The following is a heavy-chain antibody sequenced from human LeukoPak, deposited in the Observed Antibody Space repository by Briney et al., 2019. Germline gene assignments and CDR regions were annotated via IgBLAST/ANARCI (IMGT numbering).Heavy chain of an antibody. Sequence: PGESLKISCKGSGYSFTSYWISWVRQMPGKGLEWMGRIDPSDSYTNYSPSFQGHVTIPADKSISTAYLQWSSLKASDTAMYYCARRGSTTTGVYSYWGQGTLVTVSS. D-gene: IGHD1-1*01. CDR2: IDPSDSYT. V-gene: IGHV5-10-1*01. CDR1: GYSFTSYW. J-gene: IGHJ4*02. CDR3: ARRGSTTTGVYSY.